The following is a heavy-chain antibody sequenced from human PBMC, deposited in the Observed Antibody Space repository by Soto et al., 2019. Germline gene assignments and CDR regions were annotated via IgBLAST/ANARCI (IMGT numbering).Heavy chain of an antibody. J-gene: IGHJ4*02. CDR2: LSGDGTTT. CDR3: AKDITFDSSAYNY. V-gene: IGHV3-23*01. D-gene: IGHD3-22*01. Sequence: EVQLLESGGGLVQPGGSLRLSCTASGFTFSTYGMSWVRQAPGKGLEWVSSLSGDGTTTYYIDYVKGRFNISRDNSRNTLSLQMNSLRTEDTAVYYCAKDITFDSSAYNYWGQGILVTVSS. CDR1: GFTFSTYG.